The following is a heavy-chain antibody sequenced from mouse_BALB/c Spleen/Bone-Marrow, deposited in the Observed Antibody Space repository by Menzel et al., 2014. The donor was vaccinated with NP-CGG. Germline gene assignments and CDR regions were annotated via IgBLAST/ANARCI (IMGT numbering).Heavy chain of an antibody. Sequence: VQLQQSGAELVRPGASVKLSCKASGYTFTSYWMNWVKRRPEQGLEWIGRIDPYDSDTHYNQKFKDKAILTVDKSSSTAYMQLSSLTSEDSAVYYCARGRDYDVFSYWGQGTLVTVSA. J-gene: IGHJ3*01. CDR1: GYTFTSYW. CDR2: IDPYDSDT. V-gene: IGHV1-74*01. CDR3: ARGRDYDVFSY. D-gene: IGHD2-4*01.